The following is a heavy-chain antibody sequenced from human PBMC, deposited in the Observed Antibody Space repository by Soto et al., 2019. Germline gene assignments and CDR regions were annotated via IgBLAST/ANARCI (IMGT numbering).Heavy chain of an antibody. CDR2: IIPIFGTA. D-gene: IGHD3-22*01. V-gene: IGHV1-69*13. CDR1: GGTFSSYA. Sequence: SVKVSCKASGGTFSSYAISWVRQAPGQGLEWMGGIIPIFGTANYAQKFQGRVTITADESTSTAYMELSGLRSEDTAVYYCARDRYYYDSSGYYSNAFDIWGQGTMVTVSS. J-gene: IGHJ3*02. CDR3: ARDRYYYDSSGYYSNAFDI.